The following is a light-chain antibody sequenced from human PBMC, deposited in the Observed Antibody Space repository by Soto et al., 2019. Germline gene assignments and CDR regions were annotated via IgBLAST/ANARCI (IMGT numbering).Light chain of an antibody. V-gene: IGKV1-39*01. J-gene: IGKJ1*01. CDR1: QTINTY. Sequence: DIQMTQSPSSLSASVGDSVTISCRSSQTINTYVNWYLQKPGKAPKLLIYAASSLHSGVPSRFSGSESRTYFTLTISSLQPEDFATYYCQQSFSTPRTFGHGNKVEIK. CDR2: AAS. CDR3: QQSFSTPRT.